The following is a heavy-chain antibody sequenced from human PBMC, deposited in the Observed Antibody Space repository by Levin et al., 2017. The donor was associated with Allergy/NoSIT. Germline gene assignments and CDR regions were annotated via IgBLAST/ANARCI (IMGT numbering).Heavy chain of an antibody. J-gene: IGHJ3*02. V-gene: IGHV3-15*01. CDR2: IKSKTDGGTT. D-gene: IGHD3-10*01. CDR1: GITFSKAW. Sequence: PGGSLRLSCAASGITFSKAWMTWVRQAPGKGLEWVGRIKSKTDGGTTDYAAPVKGSFTISRDDSENTVYLQMNSLKTEDTAVYYCTTDVVREILDTFDIWGQGTMVTVSS. CDR3: TTDVVREILDTFDI.